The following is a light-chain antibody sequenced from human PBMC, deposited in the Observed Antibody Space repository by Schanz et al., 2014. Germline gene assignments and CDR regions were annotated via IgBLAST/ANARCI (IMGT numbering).Light chain of an antibody. CDR3: AAWDDSLSGHGV. J-gene: IGLJ3*02. V-gene: IGLV1-47*01. Sequence: QSVLTQPPSASGTPGQRVTISCSGSSSNIGSNYVYWYQQLPGTAPKLLIYKNNQRPSGAPDRFSGSKSGTSASLAISGLRSEDEDDYYCAAWDDSLSGHGVFGGGTKLTVL. CDR1: SSNIGSNY. CDR2: KNN.